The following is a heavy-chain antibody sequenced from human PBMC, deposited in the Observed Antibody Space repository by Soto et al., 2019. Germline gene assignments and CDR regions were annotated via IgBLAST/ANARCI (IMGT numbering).Heavy chain of an antibody. CDR2: INSDLGGT. J-gene: IGHJ3*01. CDR3: ARTPSVGATTVILGDDAFDL. Sequence: QEQLEQSGAEVKKPGASVMVSCKASRYSFSGYYFHWVRQAPGQGPEWMGWINSDLGGTNYAKRFQGRVIMNSDTTTKTVDMELSSLRSDDTAVYFCARTPSVGATTVILGDDAFDLWGQGTLITVSS. V-gene: IGHV1-2*02. D-gene: IGHD1-26*01. CDR1: RYSFSGYY.